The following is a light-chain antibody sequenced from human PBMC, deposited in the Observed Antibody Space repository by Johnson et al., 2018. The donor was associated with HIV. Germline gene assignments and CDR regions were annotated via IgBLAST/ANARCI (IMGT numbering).Light chain of an antibody. CDR3: GTWDKSLNTGAV. CDR1: SSNIGNNY. J-gene: IGLJ1*01. CDR2: ENK. Sequence: QSVLTQPPSVSAAPGQKVTISCSASSSNIGNNYVSWYQQLPGTSPKLLIYENKARPSGIPDRFSGSKSGTSATLGIAGLQTGDEADYYCGTWDKSLNTGAVFGTGTKVTVL. V-gene: IGLV1-51*01.